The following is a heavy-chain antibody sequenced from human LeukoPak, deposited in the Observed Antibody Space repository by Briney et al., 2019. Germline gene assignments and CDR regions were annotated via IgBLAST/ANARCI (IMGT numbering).Heavy chain of an antibody. CDR1: GFTFSNYA. Sequence: GGSLRLSCAASGFTFSNYAMHWVRQAPGKGLEWVAVISYDGTNKYYADSAKGRFTISRDNSKNTMYLQMNSLRAEDTAMYYCARAPMSYDSSGFGGAFDIWGQGTMVTVSS. D-gene: IGHD3-22*01. J-gene: IGHJ3*02. CDR3: ARAPMSYDSSGFGGAFDI. CDR2: ISYDGTNK. V-gene: IGHV3-30-3*01.